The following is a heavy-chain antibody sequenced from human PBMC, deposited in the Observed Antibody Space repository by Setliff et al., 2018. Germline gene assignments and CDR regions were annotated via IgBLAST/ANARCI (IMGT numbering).Heavy chain of an antibody. J-gene: IGHJ4*02. V-gene: IGHV4-38-2*01. CDR3: ARVGGLLVATMPFDY. Sequence: SETLSLTCAVSGFSITNGYYWGWIRQSPGKQLEWIGNIFQSGITFYTPSLKSRVTISLDPSQNQFSLKLRSVTAADTAVYFCARVGGLLVATMPFDYWGPGTLVTVSS. CDR2: IFQSGIT. D-gene: IGHD5-12*01. CDR1: GFSITNGYY.